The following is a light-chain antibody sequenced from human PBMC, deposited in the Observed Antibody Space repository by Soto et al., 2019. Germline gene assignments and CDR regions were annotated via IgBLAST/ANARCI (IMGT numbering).Light chain of an antibody. CDR3: SSYTSSSTPHVV. CDR1: SSDVGGYNY. Sequence: QSALTQPASVSGSPGQSITISCTGTSSDVGGYNYVSWYQQHPGKAPKLMIYDVSNRPSGFSNRFSGSKSGHTASLTISGLQAEDEADYYCSSYTSSSTPHVVFGGGTKLTVL. V-gene: IGLV2-14*03. CDR2: DVS. J-gene: IGLJ2*01.